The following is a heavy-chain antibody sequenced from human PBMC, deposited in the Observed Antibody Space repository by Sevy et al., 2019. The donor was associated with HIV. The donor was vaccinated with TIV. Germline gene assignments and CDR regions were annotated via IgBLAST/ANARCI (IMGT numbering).Heavy chain of an antibody. CDR1: GFSFSSYD. J-gene: IGHJ4*02. D-gene: IGHD3-10*01. V-gene: IGHV3-21*01. CDR2: ISSSSSYI. CDR3: ARDYYGSGTYYRIFGY. Sequence: GGSLRLSCAGSGFSFSSYDMNWVRQAPGKGLEWVSPISSSSSYISNADSVKGRFTISRDNAKNSLYLQMNSLRAEDTAVYYCARDYYGSGTYYRIFGYWGQGTLVTVSS.